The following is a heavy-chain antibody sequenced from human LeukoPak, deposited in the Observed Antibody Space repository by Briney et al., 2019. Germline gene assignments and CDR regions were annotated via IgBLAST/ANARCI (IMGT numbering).Heavy chain of an antibody. D-gene: IGHD6-13*01. CDR2: IRYDGSNK. CDR3: AKDVYNYHIAALDSDY. J-gene: IGHJ4*02. V-gene: IGHV3-30*02. Sequence: GGSLRLSCAASGFTFSSYGMHWVRQAPGKGLEWVAFIRYDGSNKYYADSVKGRFTISRDNSKNTLYLQMNSLRAEDTAVYYCAKDVYNYHIAALDSDYWGQGTLVTVSS. CDR1: GFTFSSYG.